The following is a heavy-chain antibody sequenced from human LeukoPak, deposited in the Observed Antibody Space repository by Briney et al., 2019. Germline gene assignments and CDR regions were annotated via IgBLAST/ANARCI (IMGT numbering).Heavy chain of an antibody. CDR2: ISYDGSNK. CDR3: AKGCSSTSCYGWFDP. V-gene: IGHV3-30*18. CDR1: GFTFSSYV. D-gene: IGHD2-2*01. J-gene: IGHJ5*02. Sequence: GGSLRLSCAASGFTFSSYVMHWVRQAPGKGLEWVAIISYDGSNKYYADSVKGRFTISRDNSKNTLYLQMNSLRAEDTAVYYCAKGCSSTSCYGWFDPWGQGTLVTVSS.